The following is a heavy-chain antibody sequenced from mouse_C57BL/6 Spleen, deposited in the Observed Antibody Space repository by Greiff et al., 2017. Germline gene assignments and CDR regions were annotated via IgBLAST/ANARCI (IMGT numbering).Heavy chain of an antibody. J-gene: IGHJ1*03. Sequence: DVKVEESGGGLVQPGGSLSLSCAASGFTFTDYYMSWVRQPPGKALEWLGFIRNKANGYPTAYSASVKGRFTISRDNTQSILYLQMKARIAEDSATDYCARYRRIWYFDVWGTGTTVTVSS. CDR3: ARYRRIWYFDV. CDR1: GFTFTDYY. CDR2: IRNKANGYPT. V-gene: IGHV7-3*01.